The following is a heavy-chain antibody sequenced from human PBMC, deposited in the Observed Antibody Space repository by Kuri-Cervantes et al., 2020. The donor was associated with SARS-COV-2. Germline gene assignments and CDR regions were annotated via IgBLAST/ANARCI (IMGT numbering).Heavy chain of an antibody. Sequence: GGSLRLSCAASGFTFSSYGMHWVRQAPGKGLEWVAVISYDGSNKYYADSVKGRFTISRDNSKNTLYLQMNSLRAEDTAVYYCARDGGTYYDFWSGYHGRGMDVWGQGTTVTVSS. J-gene: IGHJ6*02. V-gene: IGHV3-30*03. D-gene: IGHD3-3*01. CDR3: ARDGGTYYDFWSGYHGRGMDV. CDR2: ISYDGSNK. CDR1: GFTFSSYG.